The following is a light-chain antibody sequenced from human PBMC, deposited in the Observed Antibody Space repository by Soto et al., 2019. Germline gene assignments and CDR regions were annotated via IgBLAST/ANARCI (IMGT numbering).Light chain of an antibody. V-gene: IGLV2-8*01. CDR1: SSDIGGYNY. J-gene: IGLJ1*01. CDR2: EVT. Sequence: QSALTQPPSASGSPGQSVTISCTGTSSDIGGYNYVSWYQQHPGKAPKLMIYEVTKRPSGVPDRFSSSKSGNTASLTVSGLQADDEADYYCSSYSGSNNFGVFGTGTKVTVL. CDR3: SSYSGSNNFGV.